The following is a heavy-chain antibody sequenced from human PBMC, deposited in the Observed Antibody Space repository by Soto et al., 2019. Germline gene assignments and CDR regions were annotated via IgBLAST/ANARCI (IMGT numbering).Heavy chain of an antibody. Sequence: GGSLRLSYAASGFTFSSYGMHWVRQAPGKGLEWVAVISYDGSNKYYADSVKGRFTISRDNSKNTLYLQMNSLRAEDTAVYYCAKGVESDVWGQGTTVTVSS. CDR3: AKGVESDV. CDR2: ISYDGSNK. V-gene: IGHV3-30*18. CDR1: GFTFSSYG. D-gene: IGHD1-1*01. J-gene: IGHJ6*02.